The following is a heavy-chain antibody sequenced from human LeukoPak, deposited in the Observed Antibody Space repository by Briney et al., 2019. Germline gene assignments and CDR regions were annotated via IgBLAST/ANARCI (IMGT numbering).Heavy chain of an antibody. CDR1: GFTFTSYS. V-gene: IGHV3-23*01. Sequence: GGSLRLSCAASGFTFTSYSMNWVRQAPGKGLEWVSTISGGGGSTYYADSVKGRFTISRDNSKNTLYLQVNSLRAEDTAVYHCAKGGKWDVTPFDYWGQGTLVTVSS. D-gene: IGHD1-26*01. CDR2: ISGGGGST. CDR3: AKGGKWDVTPFDY. J-gene: IGHJ4*02.